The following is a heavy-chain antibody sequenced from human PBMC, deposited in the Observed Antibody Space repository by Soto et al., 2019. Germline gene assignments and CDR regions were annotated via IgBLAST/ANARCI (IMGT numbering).Heavy chain of an antibody. CDR1: GGTFGSYA. D-gene: IGHD2-2*01. CDR2: IIPIPGTA. Sequence: QVLLVQSGAEVKKPGSSVKVSCKASGGTFGSYAISWVRQAPGQGLEWMGGIIPIPGTANYAQKFQGRVTTAADESTSTAYMELSSLRSEDTAVYYCARSQGSSTSLEIYYYYYYGMDVWGQGTTVTVSS. J-gene: IGHJ6*02. V-gene: IGHV1-69*01. CDR3: ARSQGSSTSLEIYYYYYYGMDV.